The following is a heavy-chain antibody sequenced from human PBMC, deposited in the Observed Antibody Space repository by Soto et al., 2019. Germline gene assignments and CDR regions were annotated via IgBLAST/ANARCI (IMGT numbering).Heavy chain of an antibody. D-gene: IGHD3-22*01. CDR2: ISSSRTYT. CDR1: GFTFSSYS. Sequence: GGSLRLSCAASGFTFSSYSMNWVRQAPGKGLEWVSYISSSRTYTNYADSVKGRFTISRDNAKNSLYLQMNSLRAEDTAVYYCARGIYDSSGYYFDYWGQGTLVTVSS. J-gene: IGHJ4*02. CDR3: ARGIYDSSGYYFDY. V-gene: IGHV3-21*05.